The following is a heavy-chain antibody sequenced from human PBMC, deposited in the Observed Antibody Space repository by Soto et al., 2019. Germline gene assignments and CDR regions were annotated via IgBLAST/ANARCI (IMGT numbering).Heavy chain of an antibody. CDR3: ARDGDPQSAFWSGPLGGGRFDP. CDR1: GGTFGNSA. CDR2: IVPMFGTA. Sequence: QVQLVQSGAEVKKPGSSVNVSCKTSGGTFGNSAVTWVRQAPGQGLEWLGGIVPMFGTANYAQKFQGRVTIPADESTITAYRELNSLKTADTAVYYCARDGDPQSAFWSGPLGGGRFDPWGQGTLVTVSS. V-gene: IGHV1-69*12. D-gene: IGHD3-3*01. J-gene: IGHJ5*02.